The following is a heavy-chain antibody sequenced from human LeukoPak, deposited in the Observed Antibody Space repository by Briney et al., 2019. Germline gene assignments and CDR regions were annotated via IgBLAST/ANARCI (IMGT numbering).Heavy chain of an antibody. J-gene: IGHJ4*02. CDR3: ARVGSSGSYFYYFDY. Sequence: GGSLRLSCAASGFTFSSYWMHWVRQPPGKGLVWVSRINSDGSSTTYADSVKGRFTISRDNAKNTLYLQMNSPRAEDTAVYYCARVGSSGSYFYYFDYWGQGTLVTVSS. D-gene: IGHD1-26*01. CDR1: GFTFSSYW. CDR2: INSDGSST. V-gene: IGHV3-74*01.